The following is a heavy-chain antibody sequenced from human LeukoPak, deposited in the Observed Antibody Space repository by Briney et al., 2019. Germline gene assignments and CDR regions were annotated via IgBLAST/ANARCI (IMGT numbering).Heavy chain of an antibody. D-gene: IGHD5-18*01. V-gene: IGHV1-58*01. Sequence: GASVKVSCKASGFTFTSSAVQWVRQARGQRLEWIGWIVVGSGNTNYAQKFQGRVTMTRDTSISTAYMELSRLRSDDTAVYYCARVGDTVFDYWGQGTLVTVSS. J-gene: IGHJ4*02. CDR1: GFTFTSSA. CDR3: ARVGDTVFDY. CDR2: IVVGSGNT.